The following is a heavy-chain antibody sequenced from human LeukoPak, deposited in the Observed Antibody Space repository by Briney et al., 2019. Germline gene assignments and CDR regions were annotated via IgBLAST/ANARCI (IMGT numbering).Heavy chain of an antibody. D-gene: IGHD6-13*01. V-gene: IGHV3-30*18. J-gene: IGHJ4*02. CDR3: AKDEGSSWYGSIPFDY. CDR1: GFTFSSYG. Sequence: GGSLRLSCAASGFTFSSYGMHWVRQAPGKGLEWVAVISYDGSNKYYADSVKGRFTISRDNSKNTLYLQMNSMRAEDTAVYYCAKDEGSSWYGSIPFDYWGQGTLVTVSS. CDR2: ISYDGSNK.